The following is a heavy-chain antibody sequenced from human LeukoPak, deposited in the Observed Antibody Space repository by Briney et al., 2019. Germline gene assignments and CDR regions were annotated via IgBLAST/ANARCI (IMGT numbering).Heavy chain of an antibody. V-gene: IGHV1-46*01. CDR1: GYTFTSYY. D-gene: IGHD1-26*01. J-gene: IGHJ6*02. CDR3: ARPQLIVGAQQYYYYGMDV. Sequence: ASVKVSCKASGYTFTSYYMHWVRQAPGQGLEWMGIINPSGGSTSYAQKFQGRVTMTRDTSTSTVYMELSSLRSEDTAVYYCARPQLIVGAQQYYYYGMDVWGQGTTVTVSS. CDR2: INPSGGST.